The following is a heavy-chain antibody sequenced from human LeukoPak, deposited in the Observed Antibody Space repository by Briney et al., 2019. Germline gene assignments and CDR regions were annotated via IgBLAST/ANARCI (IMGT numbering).Heavy chain of an antibody. CDR1: GFTFSSYA. J-gene: IGHJ3*02. CDR3: AKDAHHDFWTGYYERDDAFDI. CDR2: ISRGGGNT. V-gene: IGHV3-23*01. Sequence: GGSLRLSCAASGFTFSSYAMSWDRQAPGKGLEWVSGISRGGGNTYYADSVTGRFTISRDNSENSLYLQMNSLRTDDTAIYYCAKDAHHDFWTGYYERDDAFDIWGQGTMVTVSS. D-gene: IGHD3/OR15-3a*01.